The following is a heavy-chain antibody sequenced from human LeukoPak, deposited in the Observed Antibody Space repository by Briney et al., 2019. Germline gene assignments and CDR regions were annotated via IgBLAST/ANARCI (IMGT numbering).Heavy chain of an antibody. Sequence: GGSLSLSCAASGXTFGNYALTWVRHAPGEGVEWVLGIGGSGANPYSAASVKGRFTISRDNSKNTLYLQMNSLRAEDTAVYYCARDLGDREDYFDWTRPAPAEYFQHWGQGTLVTVSS. CDR3: ARDLGDREDYFDWTRPAPAEYFQH. J-gene: IGHJ1*01. CDR1: GXTFGNYA. V-gene: IGHV3-23*01. CDR2: IGGSGANP. D-gene: IGHD3-9*01.